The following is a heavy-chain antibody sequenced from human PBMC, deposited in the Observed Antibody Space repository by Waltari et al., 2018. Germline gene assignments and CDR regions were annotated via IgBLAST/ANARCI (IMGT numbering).Heavy chain of an antibody. CDR1: GGSFSGYY. J-gene: IGHJ4*02. D-gene: IGHD5-12*01. Sequence: QVQLQQWGAGLLKPSATLSLTCAVYGGSFSGYYWSWIRQPPGKGLEWIGEINHSGSTNYNPSLKSRVTISVDTSKNQFSLKLSSVTAADTAVYYCARLGGSAVYYFDYWGQGTLVTVSS. CDR2: INHSGST. CDR3: ARLGGSAVYYFDY. V-gene: IGHV4-34*01.